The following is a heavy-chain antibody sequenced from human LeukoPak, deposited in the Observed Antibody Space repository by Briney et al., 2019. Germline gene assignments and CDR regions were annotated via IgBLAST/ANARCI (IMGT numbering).Heavy chain of an antibody. J-gene: IGHJ4*02. Sequence: GGSLRLSCAASGFTVTSHYMSWVRQAPGKGLEWVSVIYSDGSTDYADSVKGRFTISRDHSKNTLYLQMSSLTAEDTAVYYCARTSLSGDGYKVGYFDSWGQGTLVTVSS. CDR1: GFTVTSHY. D-gene: IGHD5-24*01. V-gene: IGHV3-66*01. CDR2: IYSDGST. CDR3: ARTSLSGDGYKVGYFDS.